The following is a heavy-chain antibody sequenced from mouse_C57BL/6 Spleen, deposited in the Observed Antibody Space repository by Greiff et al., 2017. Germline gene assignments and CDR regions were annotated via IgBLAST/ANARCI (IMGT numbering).Heavy chain of an antibody. V-gene: IGHV2-2*01. CDR3: ARGDSDGYFDY. Sequence: VQLQQSGPGLVQPSQCLSITCTVSGFSLTSYGVHWVRQSPGKGLEWLGVIWRGGSTDYNAAFISRLSISKDNSKSQDFFKMNSLQADDTAIYYCARGDSDGYFDYGGQGTTLTVSS. J-gene: IGHJ2*01. CDR2: IWRGGST. CDR1: GFSLTSYG.